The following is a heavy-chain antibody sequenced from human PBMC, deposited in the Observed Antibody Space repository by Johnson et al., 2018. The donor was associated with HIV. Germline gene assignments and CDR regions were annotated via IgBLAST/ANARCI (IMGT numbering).Heavy chain of an antibody. CDR2: IKTKTDGGTT. CDR3: GRKGSSGFGGIDAFDI. CDR1: GFTFDDYA. J-gene: IGHJ3*02. Sequence: VQLVESGGGVVQPGRSLRLSCAASGFTFDDYAMHWVRQAPGKGLEWVGRIKTKTDGGTTDYAAPVKGRFTISRDDSKNTLYLQMNSLRVEDTAVYYCGRKGSSGFGGIDAFDIWGQGTMVTVSS. V-gene: IGHV3-15*01. D-gene: IGHD3-22*01.